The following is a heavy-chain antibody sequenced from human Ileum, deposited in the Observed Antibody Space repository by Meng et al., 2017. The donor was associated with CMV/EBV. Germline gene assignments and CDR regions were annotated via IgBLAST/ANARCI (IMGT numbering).Heavy chain of an antibody. D-gene: IGHD1-26*01. CDR1: GFTFTDYT. V-gene: IGHV3-21*01. Sequence: GESLKISCAASGFTFTDYTVNWVRQAPGKGLEWLSSISSSGSYIYYADSVKGRFTISRDNAKNSVYLQLNSLRAEDTAVYYCARVRAGSNYCDYWGQGTLVTVSS. CDR2: ISSSGSYI. CDR3: ARVRAGSNYCDY. J-gene: IGHJ4*02.